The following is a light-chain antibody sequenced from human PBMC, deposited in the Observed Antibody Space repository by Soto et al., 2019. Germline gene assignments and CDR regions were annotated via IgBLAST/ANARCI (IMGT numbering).Light chain of an antibody. V-gene: IGKV1-5*01. CDR2: DAS. CDR1: QSISRS. Sequence: DIQMTQSPSTLSASVGDRVTITCRASQSISRSLAWYQQKPGKAPKLLIYDASSLESVVPSRFSGSGSGTEFTLTISRLQSDEFATYYCHQYNSYSITFGQGTRLAIK. CDR3: HQYNSYSIT. J-gene: IGKJ5*01.